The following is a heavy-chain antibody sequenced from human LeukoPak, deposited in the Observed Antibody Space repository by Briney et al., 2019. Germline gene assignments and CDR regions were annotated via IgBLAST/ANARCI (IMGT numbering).Heavy chain of an antibody. D-gene: IGHD3-22*01. CDR3: AAGYYDSSGYYPHAFGI. Sequence: GTSVKVSCKASGFTFTSSAMQWVRQARGQRLEWIGWIVVCSGNTNYAQKFQERVTITRDMSTSTAYMELSSLRSEDTAVYYCAAGYYDSSGYYPHAFGIWGQGTMVTVSS. V-gene: IGHV1-58*02. CDR2: IVVCSGNT. CDR1: GFTFTSSA. J-gene: IGHJ3*02.